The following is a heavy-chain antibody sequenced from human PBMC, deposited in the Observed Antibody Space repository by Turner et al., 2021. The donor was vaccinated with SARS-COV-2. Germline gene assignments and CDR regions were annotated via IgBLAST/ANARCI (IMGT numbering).Heavy chain of an antibody. CDR3: ARYRGDYDFWSGAYGMGGMDV. D-gene: IGHD3-3*01. CDR2: ISRSSTYI. CDR1: GFTFRRYS. Sequence: EVQLVESGGGLGKPGGSLRLSCAAYGFTFRRYSMNWVRQAPWKGLEWVSSISRSSTYISYSDSVKGRFTISRDNAKNSLYLQMNSLRAEDTAVYYCARYRGDYDFWSGAYGMGGMDVWGQGTTVTVSS. V-gene: IGHV3-21*01. J-gene: IGHJ6*02.